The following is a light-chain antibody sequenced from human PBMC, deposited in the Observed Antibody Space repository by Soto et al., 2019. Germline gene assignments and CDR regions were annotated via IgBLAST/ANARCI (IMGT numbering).Light chain of an antibody. Sequence: ETMMTQSPDTLSGSLGERATLSCRASQSLRSSLAWYQQKPGQAPRLLIYDASTRATGIPARFSGSGYGTDFNLTISGLQSEDFAVYYCQQYNNWPQTFGQGTKVDIK. J-gene: IGKJ1*01. V-gene: IGKV3-15*01. CDR3: QQYNNWPQT. CDR2: DAS. CDR1: QSLRSS.